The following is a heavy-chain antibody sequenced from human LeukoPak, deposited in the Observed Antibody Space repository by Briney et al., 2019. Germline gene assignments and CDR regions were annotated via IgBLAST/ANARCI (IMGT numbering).Heavy chain of an antibody. CDR2: INQDASAK. J-gene: IGHJ6*04. Sequence: GGSLRLSCAASGLSFTYFWMTWVRQAPGKGLEWVANINQDASAKYYVDSVKGRFTISRDNAKKSLYLLMNNLTAEDTAVYYCAELGITMIGGVWGKGTTVTISS. CDR1: GLSFTYFW. CDR3: AELGITMIGGV. V-gene: IGHV3-7*01. D-gene: IGHD3-10*02.